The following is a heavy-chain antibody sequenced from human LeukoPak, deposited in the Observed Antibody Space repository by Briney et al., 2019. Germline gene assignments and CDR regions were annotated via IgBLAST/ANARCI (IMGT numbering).Heavy chain of an antibody. D-gene: IGHD3-22*01. CDR2: IIPILGIA. J-gene: IGHJ4*02. CDR3: ARDGEEYYYDSSGYSDY. CDR1: GGTFSSYA. Sequence: EASVKVSCKVSGGTFSSYAISWVRQAPGQGLEWMGRIIPILGIANYAQKFQGRVTITADKSTSTAYMELSGLRSEGTAVYYCARDGEEYYYDSSGYSDYWGQGTLVTVSS. V-gene: IGHV1-69*04.